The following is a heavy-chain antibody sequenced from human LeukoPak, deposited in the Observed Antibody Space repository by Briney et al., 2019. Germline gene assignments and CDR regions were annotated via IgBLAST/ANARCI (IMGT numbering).Heavy chain of an antibody. CDR2: IYHSGST. D-gene: IGHD3-9*01. V-gene: IGHV4-4*02. J-gene: IGHJ3*02. CDR3: ARVGSYYDILTGYSSDAFDI. CDR1: GASISSSNW. Sequence: PSETLSLTCAVSGASISSSNWWSWVRQPPGKGLEWIGEIYHSGSTNYNPSLKSRVPISVDKSKNQFSLTLSSVTAADTAVYYCARVGSYYDILTGYSSDAFDIWGQGTMVTVSS.